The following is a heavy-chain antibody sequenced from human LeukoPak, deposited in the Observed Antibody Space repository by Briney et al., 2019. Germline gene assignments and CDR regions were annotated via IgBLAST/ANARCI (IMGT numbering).Heavy chain of an antibody. CDR1: GFTFSSYE. D-gene: IGHD6-6*01. Sequence: GGSLRLSCAASGFTFSSYEMNWVRQAPGKGLEWVSYISSSGSTIYYADSVKGRFTISRDNAKNSLYLQMNTLRAEDTAVYYCARDPYSSTWSYGMDVWGQGTTVTVSS. CDR3: ARDPYSSTWSYGMDV. V-gene: IGHV3-48*03. J-gene: IGHJ6*02. CDR2: ISSSGSTI.